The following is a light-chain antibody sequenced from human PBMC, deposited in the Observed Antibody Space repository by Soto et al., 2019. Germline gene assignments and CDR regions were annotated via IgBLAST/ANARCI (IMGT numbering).Light chain of an antibody. CDR1: QSINNN. CDR2: GAS. CDR3: QQYNNWPIT. Sequence: AQSPSTLSAYVSDRVTLTCRASQSINNNLAWYQQKPGQAPRLLIYGASTRATGIPARFSGSGSGTEFTLTISSLQSEDFAVYYCQQYNNWPITFGQGTRLEIK. J-gene: IGKJ5*01. V-gene: IGKV3-15*01.